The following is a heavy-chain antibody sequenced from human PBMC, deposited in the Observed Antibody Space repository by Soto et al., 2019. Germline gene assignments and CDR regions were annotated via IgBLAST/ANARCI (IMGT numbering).Heavy chain of an antibody. CDR3: ARGLGGRMDD. CDR1: GTIFSSYT. CDR2: IIPILGET. V-gene: IGHV1-69*08. D-gene: IGHD3-16*01. Sequence: QVQLVQSGAEVKKPGSSVRVSCKASGTIFSSYTISWVRQAPGQGLEWMGRIIPILGETNSAQKFQGRVTLTADKSTNTAYMVLNRLRVEDAAVYYCARGLGGRMDDWGQGTTVTVSS. J-gene: IGHJ6*02.